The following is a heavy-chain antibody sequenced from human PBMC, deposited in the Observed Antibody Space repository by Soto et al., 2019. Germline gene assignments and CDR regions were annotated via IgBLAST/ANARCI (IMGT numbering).Heavy chain of an antibody. CDR2: ISGSGSP. V-gene: IGHV3-21*04. CDR1: GFTFISHT. Sequence: ESGGGLVKPGGSLRLSCAVSGFTFISHTLNWGRQAPGKGLEWVSSISGSGSPYYADSVKGRFTISRDNAQNSLYLQMSSLRAEDTAVYYCSREVQPVFRREYDYWGQGTLVTVSS. J-gene: IGHJ4*02. CDR3: SREVQPVFRREYDY.